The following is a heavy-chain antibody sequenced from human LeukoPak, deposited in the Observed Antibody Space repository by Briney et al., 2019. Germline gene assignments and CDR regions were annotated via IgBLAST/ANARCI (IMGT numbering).Heavy chain of an antibody. CDR3: ARSDLGATTSAIDY. CDR2: ISYGGGDK. CDR1: GFAFSNYA. D-gene: IGHD1-26*01. Sequence: PGRSLRLSCAASGFAFSNYAIHWVRQAPGKGLEWVAVISYGGGDKFYADSVKGRFTISRDNSENTLFLQMNSLRAGDTAVYYCARSDLGATTSAIDYWGQGTLVTVSS. V-gene: IGHV3-30*14. J-gene: IGHJ4*02.